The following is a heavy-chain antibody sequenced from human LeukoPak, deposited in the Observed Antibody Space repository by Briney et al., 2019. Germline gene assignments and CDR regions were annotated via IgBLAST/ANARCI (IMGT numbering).Heavy chain of an antibody. CDR1: GYTFTSYG. CDR2: ISAYNGNT. Sequence: GASVKVSCKASGYTFTSYGISWVRQAPGQGLEWMGWISAYNGNTNYAQKLQGRVTMTTDTSTSTAYMELRSLRSDDTAVYYCARISGGYSGYDTFYYYYYMDVWGKGTTVTISS. J-gene: IGHJ6*03. D-gene: IGHD5-12*01. V-gene: IGHV1-18*01. CDR3: ARISGGYSGYDTFYYYYYMDV.